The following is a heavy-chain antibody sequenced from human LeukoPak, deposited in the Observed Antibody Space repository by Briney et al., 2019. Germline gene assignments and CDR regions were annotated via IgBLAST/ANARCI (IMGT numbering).Heavy chain of an antibody. CDR2: IHYSGST. CDR3: ARLYCSGGNCYGVFDI. Sequence: SETLSLTCTVSGGSISSRSYYWGWIRQPPGKGLEWIGSIHYSGSTYYNPFLMSGLTISVDTSKNQFSLKLSSVTAADTAVYYCARLYCSGGNCYGVFDIWGQGTMVTLSS. J-gene: IGHJ3*02. CDR1: GGSISSRSYY. V-gene: IGHV4-39*01. D-gene: IGHD2-15*01.